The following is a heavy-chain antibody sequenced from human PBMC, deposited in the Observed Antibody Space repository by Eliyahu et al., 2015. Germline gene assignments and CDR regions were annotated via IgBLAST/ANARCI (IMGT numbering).Heavy chain of an antibody. Sequence: QVQLVESGGGVVQPGRSLRPPCAAXGXIFSDSAXHXVRQXPGKGLEWVAXIWYDGSNQYYADSVKGRFTISRDNSKNTVSLQMNSLRGEDTAIYYCARDHDYSGNYLEDWGQGTLVAVSS. D-gene: IGHD4-23*01. CDR2: IWYDGSNQ. V-gene: IGHV3-33*01. J-gene: IGHJ4*02. CDR1: GXIFSDSA. CDR3: ARDHDYSGNYLED.